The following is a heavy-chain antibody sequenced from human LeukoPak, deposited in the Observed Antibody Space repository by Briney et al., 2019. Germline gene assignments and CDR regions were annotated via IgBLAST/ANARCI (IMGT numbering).Heavy chain of an antibody. Sequence: GRSLRLSCAASGFTFSSYAMHWVRQAPGKGLGWVAVISYDGSNKYYADSVKGRFTISRDNSKNTLYLQMNSLRAEDTAVYYCARDGDYGDFLSDFDYWGQGTLVTVSS. J-gene: IGHJ4*02. CDR2: ISYDGSNK. D-gene: IGHD4-17*01. V-gene: IGHV3-30-3*01. CDR3: ARDGDYGDFLSDFDY. CDR1: GFTFSSYA.